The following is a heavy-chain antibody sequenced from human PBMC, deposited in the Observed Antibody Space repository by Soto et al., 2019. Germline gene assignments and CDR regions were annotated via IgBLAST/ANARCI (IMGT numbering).Heavy chain of an antibody. CDR3: ARVWGPDYYGMDV. D-gene: IGHD7-27*01. V-gene: IGHV1-3*01. Sequence: QVQLVQSGAEVKKPGASVKVSCKASGYTFTSYEMHWVRQAPGQRLEWMGWINAGNGNTKYSQKFQGRVTITRDTSASTAYMELSSLSSEDTAVYYCARVWGPDYYGMDVWGQGTTVTVSS. CDR1: GYTFTSYE. CDR2: INAGNGNT. J-gene: IGHJ6*02.